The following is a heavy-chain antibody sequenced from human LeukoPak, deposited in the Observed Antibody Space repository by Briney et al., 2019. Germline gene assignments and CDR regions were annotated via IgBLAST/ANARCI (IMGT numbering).Heavy chain of an antibody. CDR3: ARHAIWFGEFYNWFDP. Sequence: KASETLSLTCTVSGGSISSYYWSWIRQPAGKGLEWIGRISTSGSTNYNPSLKGRVTMSADTSKKQVSLKLSSVTAADTAVYYCARHAIWFGEFYNWFDPWGQGTLVTVSS. D-gene: IGHD3-10*01. CDR2: ISTSGST. CDR1: GGSISSYY. V-gene: IGHV4-4*07. J-gene: IGHJ5*02.